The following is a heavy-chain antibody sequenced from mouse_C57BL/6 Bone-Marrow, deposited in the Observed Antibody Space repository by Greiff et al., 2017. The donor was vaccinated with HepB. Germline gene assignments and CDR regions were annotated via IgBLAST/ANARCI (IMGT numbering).Heavy chain of an antibody. J-gene: IGHJ2*01. V-gene: IGHV7-1*01. CDR2: SRNKANDYTT. Sequence: EVKLVESGGGLVQSGRSLRLSCATSGFTFSDFYMEWVRQAPGKGLEWIAASRNKANDYTTEYSASVKGRFIVSRDTSQSILYLQMNALRAEDTAIYYCARANSNYFYYFDYWGQGTTLTVSS. CDR3: ARANSNYFYYFDY. CDR1: GFTFSDFY. D-gene: IGHD2-5*01.